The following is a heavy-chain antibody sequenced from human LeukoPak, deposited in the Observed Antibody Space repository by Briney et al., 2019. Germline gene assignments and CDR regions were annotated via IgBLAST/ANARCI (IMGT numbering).Heavy chain of an antibody. J-gene: IGHJ4*02. CDR2: IRFDGSNN. Sequence: PGGSLRLSCAASGFTFNSYGIHWVRQAPGKGLEWVAFIRFDGSNNYYADSVKGRFTISRDNSKNTLYLQMNSLRAEDTAVYYCARDRSTIFGVDHFDYWGQGTLVTVSS. CDR1: GFTFNSYG. CDR3: ARDRSTIFGVDHFDY. V-gene: IGHV3-30*02. D-gene: IGHD3-3*01.